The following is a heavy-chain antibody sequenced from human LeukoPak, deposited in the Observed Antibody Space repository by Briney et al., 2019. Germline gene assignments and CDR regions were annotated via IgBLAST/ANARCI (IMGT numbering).Heavy chain of an antibody. Sequence: EGSLRLSCAASGITFSSYIMHWVRQAPGKGLEWVSGIGGSGGDTYYADSVKGRFTISRDNSKNTLYLQMSSLRADDTAVYYCFSGWPAPGDYWGQGTLVIVSS. D-gene: IGHD6-19*01. J-gene: IGHJ4*02. CDR1: GITFSSYI. CDR2: IGGSGGDT. V-gene: IGHV3-23*01. CDR3: FSGWPAPGDY.